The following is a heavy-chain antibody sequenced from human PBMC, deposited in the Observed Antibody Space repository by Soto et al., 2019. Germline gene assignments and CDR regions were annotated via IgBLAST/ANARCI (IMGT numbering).Heavy chain of an antibody. J-gene: IGHJ4*02. CDR1: GGTFSSYA. D-gene: IGHD1-1*01. CDR2: IIPIFGTA. V-gene: IGHV1-69*06. CDR3: ARGTTGTTTFGY. Sequence: SVKVSCKASGGTFSSYAISWVRQAPGQGLEWMGGIIPIFGTANYAQTFQGRVTITADKSTSTAYMELSSLRSEDTAVYYCARGTTGTTTFGYWGQGTLVTVSS.